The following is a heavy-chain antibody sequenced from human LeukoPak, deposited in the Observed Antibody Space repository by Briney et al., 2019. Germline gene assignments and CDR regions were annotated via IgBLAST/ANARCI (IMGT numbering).Heavy chain of an antibody. D-gene: IGHD5-18*01. J-gene: IGHJ4*02. CDR2: ISSSGSTI. Sequence: TGGSLRLSCAASGFTFSSYEMNWVRQAPGKGLEWVSYISSSGSTIYYADSVKGRFTISRDNDKNSLYLQMNSLRAEDTAVYYCASGPDTAMDLSMTEFDYWGQGTLVTVSS. CDR3: ASGPDTAMDLSMTEFDY. CDR1: GFTFSSYE. V-gene: IGHV3-48*03.